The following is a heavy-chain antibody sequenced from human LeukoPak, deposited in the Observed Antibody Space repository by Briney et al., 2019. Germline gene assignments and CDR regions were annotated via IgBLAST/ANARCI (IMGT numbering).Heavy chain of an antibody. CDR2: IYYSGST. V-gene: IGHV4-59*01. J-gene: IGHJ3*02. D-gene: IGHD3-22*01. CDR1: GGSISRDY. CDR3: ARGRGYYDAFDI. Sequence: SETLSLTCTVSGGSISRDYWSWIRQPPGKGLEWIGYIYYSGSTNYNPSLKSRVTISVDTSTTQFSLKLSSVTAADTAVYYCARGRGYYDAFDIWGRGTMVTVSS.